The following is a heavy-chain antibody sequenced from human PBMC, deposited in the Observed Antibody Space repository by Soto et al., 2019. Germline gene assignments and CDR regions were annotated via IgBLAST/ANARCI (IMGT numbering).Heavy chain of an antibody. J-gene: IGHJ6*02. V-gene: IGHV3-33*01. CDR2: ILNDGSTR. CDR3: ARDAEYSGNGRDV. Sequence: QVQLVESGGGVVQPGRSLRLSCAASGFTFSNYGMHWGRQAPGKGMEWVAVILNDGSTRYHADSVKDRFTISRDNSTNMLYLQTNSLRAEDTAVYYCARDAEYSGNGRDVWGQGTTVTVS. CDR1: GFTFSNYG. D-gene: IGHD3-10*01.